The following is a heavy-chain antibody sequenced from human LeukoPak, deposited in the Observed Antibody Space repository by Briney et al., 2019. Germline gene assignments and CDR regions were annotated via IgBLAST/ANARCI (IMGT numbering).Heavy chain of an antibody. CDR2: IDPNSGGT. CDR3: ARDRTHGSYYDY. Sequence: GASVKVSCKASGYTFTGYYMHWVRQAPGQGLEWMGWIDPNSGGTNYAQKFQGRVTMTRDTSISTAYMELSRLRSDDTAVYYCARDRTHGSYYDYWGQGTLVTVSS. V-gene: IGHV1-2*02. J-gene: IGHJ4*02. D-gene: IGHD1-26*01. CDR1: GYTFTGYY.